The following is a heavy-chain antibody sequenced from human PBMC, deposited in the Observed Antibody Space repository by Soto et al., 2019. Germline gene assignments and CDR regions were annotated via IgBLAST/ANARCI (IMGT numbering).Heavy chain of an antibody. V-gene: IGHV3-23*01. J-gene: IGHJ6*02. CDR3: AKNPILLGFSYYYYGMDV. CDR2: ISGSGGST. Sequence: GGSLRLSCAASGFTFSSYAMSWVRQAPGKGLEWVSAISGSGGSTYYADSVKGRFTISRDNSKNTLYLQMNSLRAEDTAVYYCAKNPILLGFSYYYYGMDVWGQGTTVTVS. D-gene: IGHD3-10*01. CDR1: GFTFSSYA.